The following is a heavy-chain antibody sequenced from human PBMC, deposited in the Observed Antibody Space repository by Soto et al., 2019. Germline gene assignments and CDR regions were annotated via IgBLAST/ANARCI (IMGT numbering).Heavy chain of an antibody. CDR3: ARDRVYSSGWYEDDYYGMDV. Sequence: QVQLVESGGGVVQPGRSLRLSCAASGFTFGSYGMHWVRQAPGKGLEWVAGIWYDGSNKYYADSVKGRFTISRDNSKNTLYLQMNSLRAEDTAVYYCARDRVYSSGWYEDDYYGMDVWGQGTTVTVSS. D-gene: IGHD6-19*01. V-gene: IGHV3-33*01. CDR2: IWYDGSNK. J-gene: IGHJ6*02. CDR1: GFTFGSYG.